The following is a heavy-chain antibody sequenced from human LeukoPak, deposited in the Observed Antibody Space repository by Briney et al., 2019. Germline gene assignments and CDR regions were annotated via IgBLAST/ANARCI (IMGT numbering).Heavy chain of an antibody. CDR3: ARLAGGVAGVPYYYYYYYMDV. CDR1: GGSFSGYY. D-gene: IGHD6-19*01. J-gene: IGHJ6*03. V-gene: IGHV4-34*01. CDR2: INHSGST. Sequence: SETLSLTCAVYGGSFSGYYWSWIRQPPGKGLEWIGEINHSGSTNYNPSLKSRVTISVDTSKNQFSLKLSSVTAADTAVYYCARLAGGVAGVPYYYYYYYMDVWGKGTTVTISS.